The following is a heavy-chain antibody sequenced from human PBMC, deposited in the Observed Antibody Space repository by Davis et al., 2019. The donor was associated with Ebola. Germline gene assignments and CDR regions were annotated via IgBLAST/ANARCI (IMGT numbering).Heavy chain of an antibody. Sequence: AASVKVSCKASGYTFTSYAMHWVRQAPGQRLEWMGWINAGNGNTKYSQKFQGRVTITADKSTSTAYMELSSLRSEDTAVYYCARTVLYYDILTGYSPYNWFDPWGQGTLVTVSS. V-gene: IGHV1-3*01. CDR3: ARTVLYYDILTGYSPYNWFDP. D-gene: IGHD3-9*01. J-gene: IGHJ5*02. CDR2: INAGNGNT. CDR1: GYTFTSYA.